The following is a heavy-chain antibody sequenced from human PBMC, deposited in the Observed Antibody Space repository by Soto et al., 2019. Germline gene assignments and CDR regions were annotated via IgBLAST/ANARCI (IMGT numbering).Heavy chain of an antibody. D-gene: IGHD3-10*01. CDR3: VGGQYYFDY. V-gene: IGHV3-30*03. Sequence: QVQLVESGGGVVQPGTSLRLSSVASGFPFTTYGMHWVREGPGKGLEWVAVISFDGSNKYYADSVKGRFTISRDNSKNTLFLQMNSLRPEDTALYYCVGGQYYFDYRGQGTLVTVSS. J-gene: IGHJ4*02. CDR2: ISFDGSNK. CDR1: GFPFTTYG.